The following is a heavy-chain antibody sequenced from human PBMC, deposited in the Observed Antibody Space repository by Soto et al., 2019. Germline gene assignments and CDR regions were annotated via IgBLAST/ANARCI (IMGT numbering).Heavy chain of an antibody. CDR1: GGTFSSYA. D-gene: IGHD2-15*01. V-gene: IGHV1-69*01. J-gene: IGHJ4*02. CDR3: AREGCSGGSCSGGFDY. CDR2: IIPIFGTA. Sequence: QVQLVQSGAEVKKPGSSVKVSCKASGGTFSSYAISWVRQAPGQGLEWMGGIIPIFGTANCAQKFQGRVTITADESTSTAYMELSSLRSEDTAVYYCAREGCSGGSCSGGFDYWGQGTLVTVSS.